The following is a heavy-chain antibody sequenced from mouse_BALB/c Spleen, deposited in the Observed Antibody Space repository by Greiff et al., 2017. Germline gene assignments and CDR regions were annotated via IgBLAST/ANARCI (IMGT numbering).Heavy chain of an antibody. CDR2: ILPGSGST. D-gene: IGHD2-14*01. V-gene: IGHV1-9*01. CDR1: GFTFSSYW. CDR3: ARRGYRYDGKGFDY. Sequence: VQVVESGAELMKPGASVKISCKATGFTFSSYWIEWVKQRPGHGLEWIGEILPGSGSTNYNEKFKGKATFTADTSSNTAYMQLSSLTSEDSAVYYCARRGYRYDGKGFDYWGQGTTLTVSS. J-gene: IGHJ2*01.